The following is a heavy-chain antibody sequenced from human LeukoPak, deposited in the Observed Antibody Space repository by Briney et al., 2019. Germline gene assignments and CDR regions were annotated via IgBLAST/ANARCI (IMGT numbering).Heavy chain of an antibody. CDR3: ARDVGELWFGELLFLDH. V-gene: IGHV3-33*01. CDR2: IWYDGSNK. Sequence: GGSLRLSCAASGFTFSSYGMHWVRQAPGKGLEWVAVIWYDGSNKYYADSVKGRFTISRDNSKNTLYLQMNSLRAEDTAVYYCARDVGELWFGELLFLDHWGQGTLVTVSS. D-gene: IGHD3-10*01. J-gene: IGHJ4*02. CDR1: GFTFSSYG.